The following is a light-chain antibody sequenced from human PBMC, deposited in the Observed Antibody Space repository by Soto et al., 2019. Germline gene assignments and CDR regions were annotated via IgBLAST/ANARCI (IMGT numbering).Light chain of an antibody. CDR1: SSDIGNYDY. CDR2: DVS. J-gene: IGLJ1*01. V-gene: IGLV2-11*01. CDR3: CSYAGSYIQYV. Sequence: QSVLTQPHSVSGSPGQSVTLSCTGTSSDIGNYDYVSWYQQHPGMAPKLIIYDVSKRPSGVPDRFSGSKSGNTASLTISGLQAEDEADYYCCSYAGSYIQYVFGTGTKVTVL.